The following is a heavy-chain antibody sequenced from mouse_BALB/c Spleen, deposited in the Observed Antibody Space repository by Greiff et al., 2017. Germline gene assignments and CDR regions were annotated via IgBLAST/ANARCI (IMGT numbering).Heavy chain of an antibody. V-gene: IGHV2-6-7*01. Sequence: VKVVESGPGLVAPSQSLSITCTVSGFSLTGYGVNWVRQPPGKGLEWLGMIWGDGSTDYNSALKSRLSISKDNSKSQVFLKMNSLQTDDTARYYCARSGGYYGSSLWYFDVWGAGTTVTVSS. J-gene: IGHJ1*01. CDR3: ARSGGYYGSSLWYFDV. CDR2: IWGDGST. D-gene: IGHD1-1*01. CDR1: GFSLTGYG.